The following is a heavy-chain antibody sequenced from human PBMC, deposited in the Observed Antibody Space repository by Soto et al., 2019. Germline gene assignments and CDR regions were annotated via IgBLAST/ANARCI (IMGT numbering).Heavy chain of an antibody. CDR2: ISSSGSTI. V-gene: IGHV3-11*01. Sequence: KPGGSLRLSCAASGFTFSDYYMSWIRQAPGKGLEWVSYISSSGSTIYYADSVKGRFTISRDNAKNSLYLQMNSLRAEDTAVYYCARALDDFWSGYAYYYYGMDVWGQGTTVTVSS. J-gene: IGHJ6*02. CDR1: GFTFSDYY. D-gene: IGHD3-3*01. CDR3: ARALDDFWSGYAYYYYGMDV.